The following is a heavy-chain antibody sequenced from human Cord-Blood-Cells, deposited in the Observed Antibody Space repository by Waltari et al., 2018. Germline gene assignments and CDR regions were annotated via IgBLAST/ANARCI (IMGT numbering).Heavy chain of an antibody. Sequence: QVQLQQWGAGLLKPSETLSLTCAVYGGSFSGYYWSWIRQPPGKGLEWIGEINHSGSTNYNPSLKSRVTISVDTSKNQFSLKLSSVTAADTAVYYCARGNCSGGSCSNWFDPWCQGTLVTVSS. V-gene: IGHV4-34*01. CDR3: ARGNCSGGSCSNWFDP. J-gene: IGHJ5*02. D-gene: IGHD2-15*01. CDR1: GGSFSGYY. CDR2: INHSGST.